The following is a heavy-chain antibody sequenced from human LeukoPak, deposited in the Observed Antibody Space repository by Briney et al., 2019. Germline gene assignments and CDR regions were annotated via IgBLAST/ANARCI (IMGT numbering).Heavy chain of an antibody. CDR1: GFTFSSYS. J-gene: IGHJ6*03. CDR3: ARDPYSGNYGNYYYYYMDV. D-gene: IGHD1-26*01. CDR2: ISSSSSYI. Sequence: WGSLRLSCAASGFTFSSYSMNWVRQAPGKGLEWVSSISSSSSYIYYADSVKGRFTISRDNAKNSLYLQMNSLGPEDTAVYYCARDPYSGNYGNYYYYYMDVWGKGTTVTISS. V-gene: IGHV3-21*01.